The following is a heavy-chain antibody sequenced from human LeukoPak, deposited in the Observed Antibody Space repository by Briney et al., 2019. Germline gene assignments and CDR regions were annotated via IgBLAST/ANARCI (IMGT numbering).Heavy chain of an antibody. CDR3: VLAMGEYFDY. J-gene: IGHJ4*02. CDR2: TNPKTGGT. D-gene: IGHD2/OR15-2a*01. V-gene: IGHV1-2*02. CDR1: GYTFTDHY. Sequence: ASVKVSCKASGYTFTDHYIHWVRQAPGQGLEWVGWTNPKTGGTKYAQRFQDRVTMSRDTSIRTAYMELRGLMSDDTAVYYCVLAMGEYFDYWGQGTLVTVSS.